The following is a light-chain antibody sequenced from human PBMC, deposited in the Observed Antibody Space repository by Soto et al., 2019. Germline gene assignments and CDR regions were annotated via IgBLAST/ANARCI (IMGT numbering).Light chain of an antibody. J-gene: IGKJ3*01. CDR3: QEYKSYST. V-gene: IGKV1-5*01. CDR1: QSISNW. Sequence: DIQMTQSPSTLSASVGDRVTITCRASQSISNWLSWYQHRPGKAPKLLIYDASSLQSGVPSRFSGSGFGTHFTRTIASLQPDDSATYFCQEYKSYSTFGPGTKVDIK. CDR2: DAS.